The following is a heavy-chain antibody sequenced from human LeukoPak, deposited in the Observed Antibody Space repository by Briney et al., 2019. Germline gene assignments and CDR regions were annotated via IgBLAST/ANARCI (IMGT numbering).Heavy chain of an antibody. D-gene: IGHD4-23*01. V-gene: IGHV3-23*01. CDR2: ISSSADST. CDR3: AKPLEKYTYGGNFDY. CDR1: GFTFSNYA. Sequence: GGSLRLSCEASGFTFSNYAMSWVRQAPGKGLAWVSVISSSADSTYYADSVKGRFTISRDNSKNTLYLQMNNLRAEDTAVYYCAKPLEKYTYGGNFDYWGQGLLVTVSS. J-gene: IGHJ4*02.